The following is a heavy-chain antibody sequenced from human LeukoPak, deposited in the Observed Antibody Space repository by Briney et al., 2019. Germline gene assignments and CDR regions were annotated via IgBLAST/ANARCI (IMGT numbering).Heavy chain of an antibody. CDR1: GFTFSSFA. V-gene: IGHV3-23*01. Sequence: PGGSLTLSCAASGFTFSSFAMNWVRHAPGKGLDWVSGISGSGAGTYYADSVKGRFTISRDNSKNTLYLQMNSLRDEDTAVYYCAKDPYSSSWHHSDYWGQGTLVTVSS. J-gene: IGHJ4*02. CDR2: ISGSGAGT. D-gene: IGHD6-13*01. CDR3: AKDPYSSSWHHSDY.